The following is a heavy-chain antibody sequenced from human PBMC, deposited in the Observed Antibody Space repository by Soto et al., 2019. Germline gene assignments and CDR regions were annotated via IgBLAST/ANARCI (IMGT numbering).Heavy chain of an antibody. CDR2: ISGSGGST. D-gene: IGHD6-13*01. V-gene: IGHV3-23*01. Sequence: GGSMRPSCAASAFTFSSSAMRWVRQAPGKGLEWVASISGSGGSTYYADSVKGRFTSSRDNSKNTLYLQMNSLRAEDTAVYYCAKGNSTGCSRSWSSYYGMDVWGQGTTVTVSS. CDR1: AFTFSSSA. J-gene: IGHJ6*02. CDR3: AKGNSTGCSRSWSSYYGMDV.